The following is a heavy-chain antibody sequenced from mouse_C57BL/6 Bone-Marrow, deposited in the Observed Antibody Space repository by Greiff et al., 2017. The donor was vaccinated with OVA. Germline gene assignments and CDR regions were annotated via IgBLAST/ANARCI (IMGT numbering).Heavy chain of an antibody. CDR1: GYTFTGYW. D-gene: IGHD2-3*01. CDR3: ARRRLLLDY. Sequence: QVQLQQSGAELMKPGASVKLSCKATGYTFTGYWIEWVKQRPGHGLEWIGEILPGSGSTNYNEKFKDKATLTVDKSSSTAYMQLSSLTSEDSAVYYCARRRLLLDYWGQGTTLTVSS. V-gene: IGHV1-9*01. CDR2: ILPGSGST. J-gene: IGHJ2*01.